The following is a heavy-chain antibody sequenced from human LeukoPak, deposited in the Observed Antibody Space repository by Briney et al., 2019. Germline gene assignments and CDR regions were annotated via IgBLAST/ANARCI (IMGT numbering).Heavy chain of an antibody. CDR3: AGGGWSFDAFDF. V-gene: IGHV4-4*02. CDR2: IYHSGST. D-gene: IGHD6-19*01. Sequence: PSGTLSLTCAVSGGSISSSHWWSWVRQPPGKGLEWIGEIYHSGSTNYNPSLKSRVTISVDTSKNRFSLRLTSLTAADTAVYFCAGGGWSFDAFDFWGQGTTVTVSS. CDR1: GGSISSSHW. J-gene: IGHJ3*01.